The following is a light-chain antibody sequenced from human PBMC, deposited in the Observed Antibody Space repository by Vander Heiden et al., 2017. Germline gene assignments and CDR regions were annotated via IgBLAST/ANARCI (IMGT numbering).Light chain of an antibody. V-gene: IGKV1-39*01. Sequence: DIQMTQSPSSLSASVGDRVTITCRASQSISSYLNWYQQKPGKAPKLLIYAASSLQSGVPSRFSGSGSGTDFTLTISSLQPEDFATYYCQQCYSTPITFGQGTQVEIK. J-gene: IGKJ5*01. CDR3: QQCYSTPIT. CDR2: AAS. CDR1: QSISSY.